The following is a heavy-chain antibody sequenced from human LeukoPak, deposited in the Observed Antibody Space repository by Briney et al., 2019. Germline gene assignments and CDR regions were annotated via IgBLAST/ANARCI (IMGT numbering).Heavy chain of an antibody. Sequence: GASVKVSCKASGYTFTSYGISWVRQAPGQGLEWMGWISAYNGNTNYAQKLQGRVTMTTDTSTSTAYMELRSLRSDDTAVYYCARDRKGIAVAGTGYWGQGTLVTVSS. J-gene: IGHJ4*02. CDR3: ARDRKGIAVAGTGY. CDR1: GYTFTSYG. D-gene: IGHD6-19*01. CDR2: ISAYNGNT. V-gene: IGHV1-18*01.